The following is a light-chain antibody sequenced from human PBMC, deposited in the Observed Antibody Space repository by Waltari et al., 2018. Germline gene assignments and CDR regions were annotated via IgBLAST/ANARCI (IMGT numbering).Light chain of an antibody. V-gene: IGKV3-15*01. J-gene: IGKJ3*01. Sequence: EIVMTQSPATLSVSPWDRATLSCMASQSVSSNLAWYQHKPGQAPRPLIYGASTRATGIPARFSGSGSGTEFTLTISSLQSEDFAVYYCQQYNNWLFTFGPGTKVDIK. CDR3: QQYNNWLFT. CDR2: GAS. CDR1: QSVSSN.